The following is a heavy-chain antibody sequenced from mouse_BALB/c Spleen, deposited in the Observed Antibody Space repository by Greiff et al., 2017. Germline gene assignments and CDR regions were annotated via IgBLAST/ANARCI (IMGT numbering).Heavy chain of an antibody. CDR2: ISSGGST. Sequence: DVKLVESGGGLVKPGGSLKLSCAASGFTFSSYAMSWVRQTPEKRLEWVASISSGGSTYYPDSVKGRFTISRDNARNILYLQMSSLRSEDTAMYYCARGYYGNLYAMDYWGQGTSVTVSS. D-gene: IGHD2-1*01. CDR3: ARGYYGNLYAMDY. V-gene: IGHV5-6-5*01. CDR1: GFTFSSYA. J-gene: IGHJ4*01.